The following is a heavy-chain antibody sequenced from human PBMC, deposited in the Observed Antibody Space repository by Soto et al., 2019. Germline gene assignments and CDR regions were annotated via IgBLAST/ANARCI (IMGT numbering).Heavy chain of an antibody. J-gene: IGHJ3*02. CDR2: IDPSDSYT. Sequence: PGESLKISCKGSGYSFTSYWISWVRQMPGKGLEWMGRIDPSDSYTNYSPSFQGHVTISADKSISTAYLQWSSLKASDTAMYYCARRPHNYYDSSGYYSVGAFDIWGQGTMVT. D-gene: IGHD3-22*01. V-gene: IGHV5-10-1*01. CDR1: GYSFTSYW. CDR3: ARRPHNYYDSSGYYSVGAFDI.